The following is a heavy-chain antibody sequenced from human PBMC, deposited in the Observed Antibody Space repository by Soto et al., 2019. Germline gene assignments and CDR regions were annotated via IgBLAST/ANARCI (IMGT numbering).Heavy chain of an antibody. V-gene: IGHV4-34*01. Sequence: ASETLSLTCAVYGGSFSGYYWTWIRQPPGTGLEWIGEINHSGSTNYNPSLKSRVTINPDTSKNQFSLQLNSVTPEDTAVYYCARDWWDSSGHQVIDYWGQGTLVTVSS. CDR3: ARDWWDSSGHQVIDY. CDR2: INHSGST. D-gene: IGHD6-19*01. J-gene: IGHJ4*02. CDR1: GGSFSGYY.